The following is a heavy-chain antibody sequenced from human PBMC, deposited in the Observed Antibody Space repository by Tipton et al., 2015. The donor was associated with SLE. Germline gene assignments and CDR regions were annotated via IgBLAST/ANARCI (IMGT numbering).Heavy chain of an antibody. CDR3: ASRGNWFDP. CDR2: IYTSGST. Sequence: TLSLTCTVSGGSISSGSYYWSWIRQPAGKGLEWIGRIYTSGSTNYNPSLKSRVTISVDTSKNQFSLKLSSVTAADTAVYYCASRGNWFDPWGQGTLVTVSS. V-gene: IGHV4-61*02. CDR1: GGSISSGSYY. J-gene: IGHJ5*02.